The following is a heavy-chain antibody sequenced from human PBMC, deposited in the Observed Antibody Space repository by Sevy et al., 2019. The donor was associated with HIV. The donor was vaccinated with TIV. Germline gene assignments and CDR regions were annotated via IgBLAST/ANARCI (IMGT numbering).Heavy chain of an antibody. D-gene: IGHD3-10*01. J-gene: IGHJ3*02. V-gene: IGHV3-23*01. CDR1: GFTLRNYV. CDR2: ISDGGGTT. Sequence: GGSLRLSCAVSGFTLRNYVMNWVRQPPGKGLEWVSVISDGGGTTYYADSVKGRFTISRDDSKSTLYLQMNSLRVEDTAVYFCAKRVAGALAALDIWGQGTMVTVSS. CDR3: AKRVAGALAALDI.